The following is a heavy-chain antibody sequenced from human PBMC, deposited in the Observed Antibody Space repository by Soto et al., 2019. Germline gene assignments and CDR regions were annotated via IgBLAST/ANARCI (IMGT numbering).Heavy chain of an antibody. Sequence: SETLSLTCAVYGGSFSGYYWGWIRQPPGQGLEWIANIYTSGSTYYNQSLKSRVTMSVDTSKNQFSLKLSSVTAADTAVYHWARRSCGDECYSYFDYRSQGTLVTVTS. V-gene: IGHV4-34*01. J-gene: IGHJ4*02. D-gene: IGHD2-21*01. CDR1: GGSFSGYY. CDR3: ARRSCGDECYSYFDY. CDR2: IYTSGST.